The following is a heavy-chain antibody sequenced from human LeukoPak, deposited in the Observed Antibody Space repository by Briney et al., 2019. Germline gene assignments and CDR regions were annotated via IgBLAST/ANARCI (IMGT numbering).Heavy chain of an antibody. Sequence: GESLKISCKGSGYNFAHDWIGWVRQMPGKGLEWMGIIFPDDSDTIYSPSFQGQVTISADKSISTAYLQWSNLKASDSAIYYRARQESEMTTPANRYFDLWGQGTLITVSS. CDR2: IFPDDSDT. D-gene: IGHD5-24*01. CDR3: ARQESEMTTPANRYFDL. CDR1: GYNFAHDW. V-gene: IGHV5-51*01. J-gene: IGHJ4*02.